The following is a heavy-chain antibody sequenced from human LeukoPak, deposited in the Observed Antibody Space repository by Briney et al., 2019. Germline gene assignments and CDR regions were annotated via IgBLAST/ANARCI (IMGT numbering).Heavy chain of an antibody. D-gene: IGHD3-9*01. V-gene: IGHV4-39*07. J-gene: IGHJ4*02. CDR3: ARGHDSLTGRPQWGLDH. Sequence: PSETLSLTCTVSGGSISSSSYYWGWIRQPPGKGLEWIGSIYYSGSTNYNPSLKSRVTISVDGPKNQFSLRLSSVTAADTAVYYCARGHDSLTGRPQWGLDHWGQGTLVTVSS. CDR2: IYYSGST. CDR1: GGSISSSSYY.